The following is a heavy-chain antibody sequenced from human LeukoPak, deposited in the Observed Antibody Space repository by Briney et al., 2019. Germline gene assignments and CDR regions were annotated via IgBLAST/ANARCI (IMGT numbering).Heavy chain of an antibody. CDR3: ARDLAPYYYDSSGYSDY. Sequence: ASVKVSCKASGYTFTSYATNWVRQAPGQGLEWMGWINTNTGNPTYAQGFTGRFVFSLDTSVSTAYLQISSLKAEDTAVYYCARDLAPYYYDSSGYSDYWGQGTLVTVSS. V-gene: IGHV7-4-1*02. CDR1: GYTFTSYA. CDR2: INTNTGNP. J-gene: IGHJ4*02. D-gene: IGHD3-22*01.